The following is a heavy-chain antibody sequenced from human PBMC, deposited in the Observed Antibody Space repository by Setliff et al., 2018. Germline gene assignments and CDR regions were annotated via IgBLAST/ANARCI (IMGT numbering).Heavy chain of an antibody. V-gene: IGHV4-34*01. CDR3: ARAPPSSGWTPRGYYYYYMDV. CDR2: INHRGTT. CDR1: GGSFSGYY. Sequence: SETLSLTCAVYGGSFSGYYWNWIRQAPGKGLEWIGEINHRGTTSYTPSLKGRVTISVDTSKNLFSLKLSSVTAADTAVYYCARAPPSSGWTPRGYYYYYMDVWGKGTTVTVSS. J-gene: IGHJ6*03. D-gene: IGHD6-19*01.